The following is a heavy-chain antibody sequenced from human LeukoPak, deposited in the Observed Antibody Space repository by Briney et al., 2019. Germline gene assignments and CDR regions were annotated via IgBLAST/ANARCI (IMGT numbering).Heavy chain of an antibody. Sequence: SETLSLTCTVSGYSISSGYYWGWIRQPPGEGLEWIGSIYHSGSTYYNPSLKSRVTISVDTSKNQFSLKLSSVTAADTAVYYCARGQYRVIDYWGQGTLVTVSS. CDR3: ARGQYRVIDY. CDR2: IYHSGST. CDR1: GYSISSGYY. V-gene: IGHV4-38-2*02. J-gene: IGHJ4*02. D-gene: IGHD2/OR15-2a*01.